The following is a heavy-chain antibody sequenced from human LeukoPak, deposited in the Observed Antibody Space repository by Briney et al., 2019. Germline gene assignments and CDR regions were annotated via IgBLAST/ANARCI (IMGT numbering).Heavy chain of an antibody. Sequence: GGSLILSCAASGFTFSRYWMSWVRQAPGKGLEWVANIKQDGSEKYYVDSVKGRFTISRDNAKNSLYLQMNSLRAEDTAVYYCASDRDYYDSSGYLFDYWGQGTLVTVSS. V-gene: IGHV3-7*01. CDR2: IKQDGSEK. CDR3: ASDRDYYDSSGYLFDY. CDR1: GFTFSRYW. D-gene: IGHD3-22*01. J-gene: IGHJ4*02.